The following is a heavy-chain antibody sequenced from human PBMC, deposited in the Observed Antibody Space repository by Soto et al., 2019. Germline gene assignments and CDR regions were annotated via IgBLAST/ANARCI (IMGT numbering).Heavy chain of an antibody. D-gene: IGHD2-15*01. J-gene: IGHJ4*02. CDR3: ARVYCSGGSCYHLDY. CDR2: IKPSGGST. CDR1: GYTFTDYY. Sequence: XSVKVSCNASGYTFTDYYIHLVRHSPGQGLEWMGMIKPSGGSTNYAQEFQGRVSMTRGTSPGTVYMELSSLRSEDTAVYYCARVYCSGGSCYHLDYWGQGTLVTVSS. V-gene: IGHV1-46*01.